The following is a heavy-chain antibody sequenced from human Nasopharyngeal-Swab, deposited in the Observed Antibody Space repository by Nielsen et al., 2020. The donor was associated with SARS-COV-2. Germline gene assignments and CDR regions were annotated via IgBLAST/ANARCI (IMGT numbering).Heavy chain of an antibody. J-gene: IGHJ5*01. CDR3: ARHDYGDLITIDS. Sequence: SCTVSGGSIRSDDYYWGWIRQPPGKGLEWIGYIYYSGNSYYNPSLKSRVSISVETSKNQFSLKLRSVTAADTALYYCARHDYGDLITIDSWGQGTLVTVSS. D-gene: IGHD4-17*01. CDR1: GGSIRSDDYY. CDR2: IYYSGNS. V-gene: IGHV4-30-4*01.